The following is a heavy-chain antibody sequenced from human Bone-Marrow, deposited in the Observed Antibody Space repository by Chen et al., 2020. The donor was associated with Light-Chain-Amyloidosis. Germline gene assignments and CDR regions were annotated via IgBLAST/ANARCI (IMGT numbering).Heavy chain of an antibody. D-gene: IGHD2-15*01. Sequence: EVQLVESGGGLVQPGGSLRLSCVASGFSFSNYEMNWVRQAPGQGLEWVSYISTTGTTIYYADFARGRFTISRDNAKNSLYLQMNSLRAEDTAVYYCVRDRWVARHFPGAVDIWGQGTVVTVSS. CDR2: ISTTGTTI. CDR1: GFSFSNYE. J-gene: IGHJ3*02. CDR3: VRDRWVARHFPGAVDI. V-gene: IGHV3-48*03.